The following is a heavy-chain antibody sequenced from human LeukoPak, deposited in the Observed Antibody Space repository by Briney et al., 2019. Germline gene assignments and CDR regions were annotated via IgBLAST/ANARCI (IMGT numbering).Heavy chain of an antibody. CDR3: AGERYNWNGFDY. D-gene: IGHD1-1*01. J-gene: IGHJ4*02. V-gene: IGHV4-34*01. CDR1: GGSFSGYY. CDR2: INHSGST. Sequence: SETLSLTCAVYGGSFSGYYWSWIRRPPGKGLEWIGEINHSGSTNYNPSLKSRVTISVDTSKNQFSLKLSSVTAADTAVYYCAGERYNWNGFDYWGQGTLVTVSS.